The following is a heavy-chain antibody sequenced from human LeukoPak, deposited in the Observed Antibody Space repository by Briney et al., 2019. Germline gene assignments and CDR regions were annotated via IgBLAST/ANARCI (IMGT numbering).Heavy chain of an antibody. J-gene: IGHJ6*02. Sequence: SVKVSFKASGGTFSSYTISWVRQAPGQGLEWMGRIIPILGIANYAQKFQGRVTITADKSTSTAYMELSSLRSEDTAVYYCARDNWKYGPYYYGMDVWGQGTTVTVSS. D-gene: IGHD1-7*01. V-gene: IGHV1-69*04. CDR3: ARDNWKYGPYYYGMDV. CDR1: GGTFSSYT. CDR2: IIPILGIA.